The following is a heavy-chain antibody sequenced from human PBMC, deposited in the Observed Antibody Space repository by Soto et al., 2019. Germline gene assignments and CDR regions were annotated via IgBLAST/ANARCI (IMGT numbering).Heavy chain of an antibody. CDR3: ARDGVGSGYYYELNY. CDR2: ISAYNGNT. CDR1: GYTFTSYG. V-gene: IGHV1-18*01. J-gene: IGHJ4*02. D-gene: IGHD3-22*01. Sequence: GASVKVSCKASGYTFTSYGISWVRQAPGQGLERMGWISAYNGNTNYAQKLQGRVTMTTDTSTSTAYMELRSLRSDDTAVYYCARDGVGSGYYYELNYWGQGTLVTVSS.